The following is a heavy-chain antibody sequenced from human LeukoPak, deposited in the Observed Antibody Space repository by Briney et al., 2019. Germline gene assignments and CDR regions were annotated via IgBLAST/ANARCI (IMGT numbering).Heavy chain of an antibody. Sequence: SQTLSLTCTVSGGSISSGGYYWSWIRQPPGKRLEWIGYIHYSGSTNYNPSLKSRVTMSLDTSKNQFSLKLSSVTAADTAVYYCASGYYDSSGYSNWFDPWGQGTLVTVSS. J-gene: IGHJ5*02. V-gene: IGHV4-61*08. D-gene: IGHD3-22*01. CDR2: IHYSGST. CDR3: ASGYYDSSGYSNWFDP. CDR1: GGSISSGGYY.